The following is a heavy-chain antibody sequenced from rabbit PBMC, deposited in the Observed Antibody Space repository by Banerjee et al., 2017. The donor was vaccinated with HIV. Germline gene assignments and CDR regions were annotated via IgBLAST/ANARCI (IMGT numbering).Heavy chain of an antibody. J-gene: IGHJ4*01. Sequence: QEQLVESGGGLVQPEGSLTLTCTASGFSLSSSYYMCWVRQAPGKGLEWIVCNNTISNSAYYASWAKGRFTISKTSSTTVTLQMTSLTAADTATYFCARDRDTGSVYYFDLWGPGTLVTVS. CDR2: NNTISNSA. D-gene: IGHD8-1*01. V-gene: IGHV1S45*01. CDR1: GFSLSSSYY. CDR3: ARDRDTGSVYYFDL.